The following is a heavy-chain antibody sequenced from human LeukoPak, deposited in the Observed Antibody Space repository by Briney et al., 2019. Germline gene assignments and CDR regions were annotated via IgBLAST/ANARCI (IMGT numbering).Heavy chain of an antibody. CDR1: GFTSSDYY. CDR3: ARDVGATTSATFDL. J-gene: IGHJ3*01. CDR2: ITSGGTST. D-gene: IGHD1-26*01. Sequence: PGGSLRLSCDASGFTSSDYYMTWIRQAPGKGLEWISYITSGGTSTYYPVSVRGRFTISRDNARNSVYLQMKYLRADDTAVYYCARDVGATTSATFDLWGQGTMVTVSS. V-gene: IGHV3-11*01.